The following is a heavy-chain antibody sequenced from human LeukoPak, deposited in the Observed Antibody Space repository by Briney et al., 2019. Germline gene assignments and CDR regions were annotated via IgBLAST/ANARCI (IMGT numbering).Heavy chain of an antibody. CDR2: ISNNGGYT. CDR1: GFTFSSSA. D-gene: IGHD2-21*02. CDR3: AKECGGDCFVDY. Sequence: GGSLRLSCAASGFTFSSSAMSWVRQAPGKGLEWVSAISNNGGYTYCADSVQGRFTISRDNSKSTLCLQMNSLRAEDTAVYYCAKECGGDCFVDYWGQGTLVTVSP. V-gene: IGHV3-23*01. J-gene: IGHJ4*02.